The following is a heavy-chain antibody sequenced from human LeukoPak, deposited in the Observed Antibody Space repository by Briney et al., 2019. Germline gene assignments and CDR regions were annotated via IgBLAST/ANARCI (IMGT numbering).Heavy chain of an antibody. CDR1: GFTFSSYA. CDR2: ISGSGGST. V-gene: IGHV3-23*01. Sequence: PGGSLRLSCAASGFTFSSYAMSWVRQAPGKGLEWVSAISGSGGSTYYADSVKGRFTISRDNSKNTLYLQMNSLRGEDTAVYYCAKGAKVAARLYNWFDPWGQGTLVTVSS. CDR3: AKGAKVAARLYNWFDP. D-gene: IGHD6-6*01. J-gene: IGHJ5*02.